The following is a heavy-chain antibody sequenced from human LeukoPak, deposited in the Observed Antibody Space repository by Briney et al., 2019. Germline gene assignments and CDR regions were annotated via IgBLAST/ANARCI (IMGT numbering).Heavy chain of an antibody. CDR3: ARTNAWHPGDY. V-gene: IGHV3-7*01. J-gene: IGHJ4*02. CDR2: INQDGSIR. CDR1: GFMFSSYW. Sequence: GGSLRLSCAASGFMFSSYWMTWVRQAPGEGLEWVANINQDGSIRYYVGSVQGRFTISRDNAKNSLYLQIYSLRAEDTAVYYCARTNAWHPGDYWGQGTLATVSS. D-gene: IGHD2-2*01.